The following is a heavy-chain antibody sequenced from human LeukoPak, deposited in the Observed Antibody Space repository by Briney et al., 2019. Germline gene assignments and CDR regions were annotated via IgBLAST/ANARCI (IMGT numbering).Heavy chain of an antibody. V-gene: IGHV4-39*07. CDR3: SRADYGDYDF. J-gene: IGHJ1*01. Sequence: SETLSLTCTVSGGSIGSNSYYWGWIRQPPGKGLEWIGSIYYSGSTYYNPSLKSRVTISVDTSKNQFSLKLSSVTAADTAVYYCSRADYGDYDFWGQGTLVTVSS. CDR2: IYYSGST. D-gene: IGHD4-17*01. CDR1: GGSIGSNSYY.